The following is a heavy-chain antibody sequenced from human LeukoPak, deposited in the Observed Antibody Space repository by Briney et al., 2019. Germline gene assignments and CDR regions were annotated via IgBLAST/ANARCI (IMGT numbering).Heavy chain of an antibody. CDR3: ARQGTYYYDSTKFTFDS. D-gene: IGHD3-22*01. J-gene: IGHJ4*02. Sequence: SETLSLTCTVSGDSIATGIHYWGWIRQPPGKGLEWIGSVFYTGNTYYHPSLQSRITISVDTSKNHVSLKVTSVTATDTALYYCARQGTYYYDSTKFTFDSWGQGTLVTVSS. CDR2: VFYTGNT. V-gene: IGHV4-39*01. CDR1: GDSIATGIHY.